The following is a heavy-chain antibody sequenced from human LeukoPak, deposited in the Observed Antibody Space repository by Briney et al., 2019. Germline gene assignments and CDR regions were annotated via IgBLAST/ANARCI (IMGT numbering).Heavy chain of an antibody. CDR2: ISSSSSYT. Sequence: PGGSLRLSCAASGFTFRDYCMSWIRQAPGKGLEWVSYISSSSSYTNYADSVKGRFTISRDNAKNSLYLQMNSLRAEDTAVYYCARAQTLYSGYDSNWFDPWGQGTLVTVSS. D-gene: IGHD5-12*01. J-gene: IGHJ5*02. CDR1: GFTFRDYC. V-gene: IGHV3-11*06. CDR3: ARAQTLYSGYDSNWFDP.